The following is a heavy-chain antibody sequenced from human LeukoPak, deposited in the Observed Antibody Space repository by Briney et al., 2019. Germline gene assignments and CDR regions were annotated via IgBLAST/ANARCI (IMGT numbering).Heavy chain of an antibody. CDR1: GYTFTSYY. CDR2: INPSGGST. Sequence: GASGKVSCKASGYTFTSYYMHWVRQARGQGREWRGVINPSGGSTSYAQQFQGRVPMPRHMSTRPVYMDLSSLRSEDTAVYSCATLAPPITMVRGVTIGDAFDIWGQGTMVTVSS. V-gene: IGHV1-46*01. D-gene: IGHD3-10*01. J-gene: IGHJ3*02. CDR3: ATLAPPITMVRGVTIGDAFDI.